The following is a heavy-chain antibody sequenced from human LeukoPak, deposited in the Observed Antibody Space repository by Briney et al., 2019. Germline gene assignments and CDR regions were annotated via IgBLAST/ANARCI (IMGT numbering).Heavy chain of an antibody. CDR3: TTGIGNYYYY. CDR1: GSTFSRYW. V-gene: IGHV3-74*01. D-gene: IGHD3-10*01. J-gene: IGHJ4*02. Sequence: GGSLRLPCAASGSTFSRYWMHWVRQAPGKGLVWVSRVKSGGSDTIYADSVKGRFTISRDNSKNTLYLQMDSLRAEDTAVYYCTTGIGNYYYYWGQGTLVTVAS. CDR2: VKSGGSDT.